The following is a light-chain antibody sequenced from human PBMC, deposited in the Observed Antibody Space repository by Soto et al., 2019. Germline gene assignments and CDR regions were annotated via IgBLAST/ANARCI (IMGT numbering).Light chain of an antibody. CDR1: QSVSSY. J-gene: IGKJ2*01. CDR2: DAS. V-gene: IGKV3-11*01. CDR3: QQRSNWPGT. Sequence: EIVLTQSPATLSLSPGERATLSCRASQSVSSYLAWYQQKPGQAPRLLIYDASARATGIPARFSGSGSGTDFTLTISSLEPEDFAVYYCQQRSNWPGTFGQGTKLETK.